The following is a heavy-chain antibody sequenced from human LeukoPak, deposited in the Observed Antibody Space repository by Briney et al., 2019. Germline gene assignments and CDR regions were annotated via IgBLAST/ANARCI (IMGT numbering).Heavy chain of an antibody. CDR2: IYYSGST. D-gene: IGHD4-17*01. CDR3: ARVRPMTTGTEVTLDV. V-gene: IGHV4-59*01. CDR1: GGSISSYY. Sequence: SETLSLTCTVSGGSISSYYWSWIRQPPGKGLHWIGYIYYSGSTNSNPSLKSRVTISVDTSKNQFSLKLSSVTAADTAVYYCARVRPMTTGTEVTLDVWGQGTTVTVSS. J-gene: IGHJ6*02.